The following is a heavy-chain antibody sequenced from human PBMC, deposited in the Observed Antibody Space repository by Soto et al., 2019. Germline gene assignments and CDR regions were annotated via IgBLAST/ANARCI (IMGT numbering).Heavy chain of an antibody. CDR3: ARPFGDYGDYAWSLRY. J-gene: IGHJ4*02. CDR2: ISAYNGNT. CDR1: GYTFSGYA. D-gene: IGHD4-17*01. Sequence: QVQLVQSGAEVKKPGASVKVSCKASGYTFSGYAMGWVRQAPGQGLEWMGWISAYNGNTDYAQKFQGRVTMTTDTSTSTACMVLRSLTSADTAVYYCARPFGDYGDYAWSLRYWGQGTLVTVSS. V-gene: IGHV1-18*01.